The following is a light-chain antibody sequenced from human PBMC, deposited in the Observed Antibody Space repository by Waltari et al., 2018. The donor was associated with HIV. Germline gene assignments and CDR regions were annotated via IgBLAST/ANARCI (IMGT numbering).Light chain of an antibody. CDR1: SGHSSYT. V-gene: IGLV4-60*02. J-gene: IGLJ3*02. Sequence: QPVLTQSSPASASLGSSVKLTCTLSSGHSSYTIAWRQQQPGKAPRYLMKLEGSGSYNKGSGVPDRFSGSSSGADRYLTISNLQFEDEADYYCETWDSNTHRVFGGGTKLTVL. CDR3: ETWDSNTHRV. CDR2: LEGSGSY.